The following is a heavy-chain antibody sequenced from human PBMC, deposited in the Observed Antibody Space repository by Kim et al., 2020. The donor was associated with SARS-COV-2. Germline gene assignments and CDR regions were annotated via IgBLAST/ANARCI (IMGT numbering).Heavy chain of an antibody. CDR3: ARSFDSGYGFDY. V-gene: IGHV1-69*13. J-gene: IGHJ4*02. Sequence: SVKVSCKASGGTFSSYAISWVRQAPGQGLEWMGGIIPIFGTANYAQKFQGRVTITADESTSTAYMELSSLRSEDTAVYYCARSFDSGYGFDYWGQGTLVTVSS. CDR2: IIPIFGTA. CDR1: GGTFSSYA. D-gene: IGHD5-12*01.